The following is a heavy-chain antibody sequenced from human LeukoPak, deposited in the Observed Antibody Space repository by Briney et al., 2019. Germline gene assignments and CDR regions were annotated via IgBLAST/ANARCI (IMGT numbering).Heavy chain of an antibody. CDR2: INPSGGST. CDR1: GYTFTSYY. V-gene: IGHV1-46*01. Sequence: GASVKVSCKASGYTFTSYYMHWVRQAPGQGLEWMGIINPSGGSTSYAQKFQGRVTMTRDTSTSTVYMELSSLRSEDTAVYYCARDPQLIRFLEWLPNLLTFDYWGQGTLVTVSS. CDR3: ARDPQLIRFLEWLPNLLTFDY. J-gene: IGHJ4*02. D-gene: IGHD3-3*01.